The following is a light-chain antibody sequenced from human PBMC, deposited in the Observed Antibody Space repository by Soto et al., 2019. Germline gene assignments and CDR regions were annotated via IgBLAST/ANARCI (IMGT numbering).Light chain of an antibody. CDR2: DGS. CDR1: QSITFW. CDR3: QQYNSFPYT. J-gene: IGKJ2*01. V-gene: IGKV1-5*01. Sequence: DIQMTQSPSTLSASVGDRVTITCRASQSITFWLAWYQQKPGKAPKLLIYDGSSLESGVPSRFSSSGSGTVFTLTISSLQPDDFATYFCQQYNSFPYTFGQGTKLEIK.